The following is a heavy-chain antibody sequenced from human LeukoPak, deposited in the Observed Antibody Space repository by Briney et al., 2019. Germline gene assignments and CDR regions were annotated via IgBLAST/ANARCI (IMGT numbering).Heavy chain of an antibody. V-gene: IGHV3-23*01. D-gene: IGHD3-10*01. CDR2: ISERGGST. J-gene: IGHJ4*02. CDR3: ANPGVVIRGILVIGYHQEAYHYDY. Sequence: GGSLRLSCIVSGISLSNYTMSWVRQAPGKGLEWVSYISERGGSTTYADSVKGRFTISRDNSLNTLYLQMSSLRAEDAAVYLCANPGVVIRGILVIGYHQEAYHYDYWGQGVLVTVSS. CDR1: GISLSNYT.